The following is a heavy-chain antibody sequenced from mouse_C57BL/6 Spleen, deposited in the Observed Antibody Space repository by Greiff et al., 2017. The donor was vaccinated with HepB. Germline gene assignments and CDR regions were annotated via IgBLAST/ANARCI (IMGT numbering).Heavy chain of an antibody. CDR3: ARYTQITTVVGGYFDV. V-gene: IGHV1-81*01. CDR2: IYPRSGNT. J-gene: IGHJ1*03. Sequence: QVQLQQSGAELARPGASVKLSCKASGYTFTSYGISWVKQRTGQGLEWIGEIYPRSGNTYYNEKFKGKATLTADKSSSTAYMELRSLTSEDSAVYFCARYTQITTVVGGYFDVWGTGTTVTVSS. CDR1: GYTFTSYG. D-gene: IGHD1-1*01.